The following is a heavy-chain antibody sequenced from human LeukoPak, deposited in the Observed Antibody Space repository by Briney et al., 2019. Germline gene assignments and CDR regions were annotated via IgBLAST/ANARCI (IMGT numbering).Heavy chain of an antibody. D-gene: IGHD3-16*01. J-gene: IGHJ6*03. CDR2: ISSSSSYI. CDR1: GFTFSSYS. Sequence: GGSLRLSCAASGFTFSSYSMNWVRQAPGKGLEWVSSISSSSSYIYYADSVKGRFTISRDNAKNSLYLQMNSLRAEDTAVYYCARDMGAYYMDVWGKGTTVTVSS. CDR3: ARDMGAYYMDV. V-gene: IGHV3-21*01.